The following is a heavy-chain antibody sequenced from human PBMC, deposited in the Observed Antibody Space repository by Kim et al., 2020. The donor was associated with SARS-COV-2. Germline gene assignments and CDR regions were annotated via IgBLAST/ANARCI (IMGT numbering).Heavy chain of an antibody. V-gene: IGHV3-23*01. D-gene: IGHD6-19*01. Sequence: GGSLRLSCAASGFTFSSYAMSWVRQAPGKGLEWVSAIRGSGGSTYYADSVKGRFTISRDNSKNTLYLQMNSLRAEDTAVYYCAKDPGSGWYVFRYWGQGTLVTVSS. J-gene: IGHJ4*02. CDR2: IRGSGGST. CDR3: AKDPGSGWYVFRY. CDR1: GFTFSSYA.